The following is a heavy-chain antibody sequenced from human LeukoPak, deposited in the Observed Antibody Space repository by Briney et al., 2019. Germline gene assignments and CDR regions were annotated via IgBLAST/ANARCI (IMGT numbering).Heavy chain of an antibody. Sequence: GGSLRLSCAASEFTFTNAWMSWVRQAPGKGLEWVGRIKSKTDGGTTEYAAPVKGRFTISRNDPENTLYLQMNSLKTEDTAMYYYTTGAVTTQTFDTWGQGTMVTVSS. CDR3: TTGAVTTQTFDT. CDR1: EFTFTNAW. CDR2: IKSKTDGGTT. J-gene: IGHJ3*02. V-gene: IGHV3-15*01. D-gene: IGHD4-17*01.